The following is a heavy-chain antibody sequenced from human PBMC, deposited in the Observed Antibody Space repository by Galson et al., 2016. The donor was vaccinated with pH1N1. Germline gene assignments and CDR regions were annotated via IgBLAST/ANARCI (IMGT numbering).Heavy chain of an antibody. CDR3: AEDRCVFDI. J-gene: IGHJ3*02. D-gene: IGHD4-17*01. CDR2: ISADDGHT. V-gene: IGHV1-18*01. CDR1: GYTFSNYG. Sequence: SVKVSCKASGYTFSNYGIAWVRQAPGQGPEWMGWISADDGHTDYAQNFQGRVAITIDTSTSTANMELRSLRSDDTAVYYCAEDRCVFDIWGQGRGVTVSS.